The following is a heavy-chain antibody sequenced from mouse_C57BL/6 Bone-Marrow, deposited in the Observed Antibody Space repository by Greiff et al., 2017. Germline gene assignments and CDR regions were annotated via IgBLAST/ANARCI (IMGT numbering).Heavy chain of an antibody. CDR1: GYTFTSYC. D-gene: IGHD2-3*01. Sequence: VQLQQPGAELVKPGASVKLSCKASGYTFTSYCMQWVKQRPGQGLEWIGEFDPSDSYTNYNPKFKGKATLTVDTSSSTAYMQLSSLTSEDSAVYYGARMVTTGSCYEMDYWGQGTTVTVSS. J-gene: IGHJ4*01. CDR2: FDPSDSYT. CDR3: ARMVTTGSCYEMDY. V-gene: IGHV1-50*01.